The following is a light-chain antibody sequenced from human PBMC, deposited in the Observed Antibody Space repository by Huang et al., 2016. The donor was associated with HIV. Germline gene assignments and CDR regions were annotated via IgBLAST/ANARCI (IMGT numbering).Light chain of an antibody. CDR1: QSISGW. J-gene: IGKJ2*01. V-gene: IGKV1-5*03. CDR2: KES. CDR3: QHFNSFSPVYT. Sequence: DIQMTQSPSTLSASVGDRVTITCRASQSISGWLAWYQQKPGKAPKLLSYKESSLEGGASSRFSGSGSGTEFTLTISSLQPDDFATYYCQHFNSFSPVYTFGQGTKLEIK.